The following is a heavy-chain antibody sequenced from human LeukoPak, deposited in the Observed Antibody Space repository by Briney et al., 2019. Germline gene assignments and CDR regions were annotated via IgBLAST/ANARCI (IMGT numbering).Heavy chain of an antibody. CDR3: TRSSGRYFDY. CDR1: GFTFSSYG. Sequence: GGSLRLSCAASGFTFSSYGMHWVRQAPGKGLEWVAVISYDGSNKYYADSVKGRFTISRDNPKNTLYLQMNSLRAEDTAVYYCTRSSGRYFDYWGQGTLVTVSS. D-gene: IGHD6-19*01. J-gene: IGHJ4*02. CDR2: ISYDGSNK. V-gene: IGHV3-30*03.